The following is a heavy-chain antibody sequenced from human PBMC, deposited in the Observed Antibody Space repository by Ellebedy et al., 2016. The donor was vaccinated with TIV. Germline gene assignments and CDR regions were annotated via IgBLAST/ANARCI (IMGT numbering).Heavy chain of an antibody. D-gene: IGHD6-13*01. CDR1: GYTFTSYG. V-gene: IGHV1-18*01. CDR3: ARVPNLGTLKYNWFDP. CDR2: ISAYNGNT. J-gene: IGHJ5*02. Sequence: ASVKVSCKASGYTFTSYGISWVRQAPGQGLEWMGWISAYNGNTNYAQKLQGRVTMTTGTSTSTAYMELRSLRSDDTAVYYCARVPNLGTLKYNWFDPWGQGTLVTVSS.